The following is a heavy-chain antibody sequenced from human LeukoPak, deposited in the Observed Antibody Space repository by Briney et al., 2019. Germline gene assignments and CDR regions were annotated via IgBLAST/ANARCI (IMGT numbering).Heavy chain of an antibody. CDR2: VDPEDGET. J-gene: IGHJ6*03. CDR1: GYTFTEYY. V-gene: IGHV1-69-2*01. Sequence: ASVKVSCKVSGYTFTEYYMHWVQQAPGKGPEWMGLVDPEDGETKYAKKFQGRVTITADTSTDTTYMELRSLRSEDTAVYYCASGGIGTSETEACMDVWGKGTTVIVSS. D-gene: IGHD3-10*01. CDR3: ASGGIGTSETEACMDV.